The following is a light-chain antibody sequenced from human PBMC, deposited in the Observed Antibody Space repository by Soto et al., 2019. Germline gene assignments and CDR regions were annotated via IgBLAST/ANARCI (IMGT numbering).Light chain of an antibody. CDR2: AAS. V-gene: IGKV1-39*01. Sequence: DIQMTQSPSSLSASVGDRVTITCRASQSISSYLNWYQQKPGKAPKLLIYAASSLQSGVPSRFSGSGSGTDFNLTISSLQPEDFATYSCQQSYSTPLTFGGGTKVEIK. CDR3: QQSYSTPLT. CDR1: QSISSY. J-gene: IGKJ4*01.